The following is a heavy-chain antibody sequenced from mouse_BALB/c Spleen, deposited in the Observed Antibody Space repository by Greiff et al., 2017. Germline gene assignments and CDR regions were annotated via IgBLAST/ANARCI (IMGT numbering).Heavy chain of an antibody. CDR2: ISYDGSN. CDR1: GYSITSGYY. Sequence: ESGPGLVKPSQSLSLTCSVTGYSITSGYYWNWIRQFPGNKLEWMGYISYDGSNNYNPSLKNRISITRDTSKNQFFLKLNSVTTEDTATYYCARYYYDYFDYWGQGTTLTVSS. J-gene: IGHJ2*01. V-gene: IGHV3-6*02. D-gene: IGHD1-1*01. CDR3: ARYYYDYFDY.